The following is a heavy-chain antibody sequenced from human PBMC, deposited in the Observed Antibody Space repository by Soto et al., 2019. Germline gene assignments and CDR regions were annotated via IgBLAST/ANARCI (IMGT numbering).Heavy chain of an antibody. CDR2: IYTSGST. CDR1: GGSITNYY. CDR3: VRDEIVLGSEY. D-gene: IGHD2-15*01. V-gene: IGHV4-4*07. J-gene: IGHJ4*02. Sequence: SETLSLTCSVSGGSITNYYWAWIRQPAGKGLEWIGRIYTSGSTNYNPSLKSRVTMSVDTSKNQFSLRLNSLTAADTAVYYWVRDEIVLGSEYWGEGPLVTVCS.